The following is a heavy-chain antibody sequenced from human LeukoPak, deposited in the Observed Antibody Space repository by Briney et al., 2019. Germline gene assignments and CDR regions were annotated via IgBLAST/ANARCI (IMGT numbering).Heavy chain of an antibody. D-gene: IGHD2-2*01. CDR2: ISYDGSNK. CDR1: GFTFSSYG. Sequence: XGSLRLSCAASGFTFSSYGMHWVRQAPGKGLEWVAVISYDGSNKYYADSVKGRFTISRDNSKNTLYLQMNSLRAEDTAVYYCAKSPFQLSLSLRYFDYWGQGTLVTVSS. CDR3: AKSPFQLSLSLRYFDY. V-gene: IGHV3-30*18. J-gene: IGHJ4*02.